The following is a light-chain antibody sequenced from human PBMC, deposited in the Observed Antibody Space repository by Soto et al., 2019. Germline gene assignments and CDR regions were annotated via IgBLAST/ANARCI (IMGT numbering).Light chain of an antibody. CDR3: QQYAASPRT. CDR1: QSVNDNY. Sequence: EIVLTQSPGTLPLSPRERATLSCRASQSVNDNYLAWYQHKPGQAPRLLIYGASSRAPGIPDRFSGSGSGTDFTLTISRLEPEDFAIYYCQQYAASPRTFGQGTQVEVK. CDR2: GAS. J-gene: IGKJ1*01. V-gene: IGKV3-20*01.